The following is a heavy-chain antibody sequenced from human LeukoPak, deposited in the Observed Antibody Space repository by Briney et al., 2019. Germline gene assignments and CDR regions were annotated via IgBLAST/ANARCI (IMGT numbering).Heavy chain of an antibody. CDR1: GYTFTGYY. CDR2: INPNSGGT. D-gene: IGHD2-2*01. Sequence: GASVKVSCKASGYTFTGYYMHWVRQVPGQGPEWMGWINPNSGGTNYAQKFQGRVTMTRDTSISTAYMELSRLRSDDTAVYYCAREDIVVGEPHDYWGQGTLVTVSS. V-gene: IGHV1-2*02. J-gene: IGHJ4*02. CDR3: AREDIVVGEPHDY.